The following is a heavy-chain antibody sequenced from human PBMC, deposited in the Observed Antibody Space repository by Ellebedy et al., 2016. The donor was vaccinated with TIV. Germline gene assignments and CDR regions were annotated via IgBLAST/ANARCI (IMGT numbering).Heavy chain of an antibody. D-gene: IGHD3-9*01. V-gene: IGHV3-30-3*01. CDR2: ISYDGSNK. Sequence: GGSLRLSCAASGFTFSSYAMHWVRQAPGKGLEWVAVISYDGSNKYYADSVKGRFTISRDNAKNSLYLQMNSLRAEDTAVYYCARDKYYDILTGYYTHYYGMDVWGQGTTVTVSS. J-gene: IGHJ6*02. CDR3: ARDKYYDILTGYYTHYYGMDV. CDR1: GFTFSSYA.